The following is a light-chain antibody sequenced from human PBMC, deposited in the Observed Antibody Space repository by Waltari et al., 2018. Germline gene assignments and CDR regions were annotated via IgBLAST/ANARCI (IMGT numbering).Light chain of an antibody. Sequence: DIVMTQSPDSLAVSLGERATINCKSSPSVLYSSNNKNYLAWYQQKPGQPPELLIYWASTRESGVPDRFSGSGSGTDFTLTISSLQAEDVAVYYCQQYYSTPPTFGQGTKVEIK. CDR1: PSVLYSSNNKNY. CDR3: QQYYSTPPT. V-gene: IGKV4-1*01. CDR2: WAS. J-gene: IGKJ1*01.